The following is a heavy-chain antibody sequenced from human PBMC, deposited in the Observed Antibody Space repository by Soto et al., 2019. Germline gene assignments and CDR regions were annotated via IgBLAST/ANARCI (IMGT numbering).Heavy chain of an antibody. Sequence: QVQLVQSGAEVKKPGSSMKVSCKASGGTFNSYDINWVRQAPGQGLEWMGGIIPIVETPKYAQKFQGRVTITPDESTNTVYMELSSLSSEDTAMYYCARLSRPNYYDTSGFFKDNGFEPWGQGTLVTVSS. J-gene: IGHJ5*02. D-gene: IGHD3-22*01. CDR1: GGTFNSYD. CDR3: ARLSRPNYYDTSGFFKDNGFEP. CDR2: IIPIVETP. V-gene: IGHV1-69*01.